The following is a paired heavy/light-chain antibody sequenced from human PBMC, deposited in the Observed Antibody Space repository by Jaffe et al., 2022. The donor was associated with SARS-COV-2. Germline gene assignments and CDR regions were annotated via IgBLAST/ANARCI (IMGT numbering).Heavy chain of an antibody. CDR1: GFSFGTNG. J-gene: IGHJ4*02. CDR3: ASGRGHSSTFDY. D-gene: IGHD3-10*01. CDR2: IGIGGRSG. V-gene: IGHV3-48*04. Sequence: EVQLVESGGGLVQPGGSLRLSCVASGFSFGTNGMSWVRQAPGKGLECVAYIGIGGRSGEYADSVKGRFTISRDDAETSLYLQMNSLRVDDTAVYYCASGRGHSSTFDYWGQGTLVTVSS.
Light chain of an antibody. Sequence: DIQLTQSPSSLSASEGDRVTITCRTSQNIRIFLNWYQQKPGKAPKLLIHEASNLQSEVPSRFSGGGSGTDFTLTISSLQPEDFATYYCQQCYTTPTFGQGTKVEIK. CDR3: QQCYTTPT. V-gene: IGKV1-39*01. CDR1: QNIRIF. J-gene: IGKJ1*01. CDR2: EAS.